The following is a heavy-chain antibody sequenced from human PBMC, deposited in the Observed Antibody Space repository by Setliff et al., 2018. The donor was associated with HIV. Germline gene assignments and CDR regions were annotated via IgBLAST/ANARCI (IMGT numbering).Heavy chain of an antibody. CDR2: VYTTGGT. CDR1: GGSISSGIYY. J-gene: IGHJ3*02. Sequence: SETLSLTCTVSGGSISSGIYYWIWIRQPAGKGLEWIGHVYTTGGTNYNPSLESRLTISVDTSRNQFSLRLSSVTAADTAVYYCARAPTGVTNAFDIWGQGTVVTVSS. CDR3: ARAPTGVTNAFDI. V-gene: IGHV4-61*09. D-gene: IGHD2-8*02.